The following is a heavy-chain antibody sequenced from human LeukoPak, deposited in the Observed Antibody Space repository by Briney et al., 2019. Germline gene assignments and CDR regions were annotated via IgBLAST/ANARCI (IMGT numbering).Heavy chain of an antibody. CDR3: AREIRNYYGSGSYYKGYFQH. J-gene: IGHJ1*01. V-gene: IGHV4-59*01. D-gene: IGHD3-10*01. CDR2: IYYSGST. Sequence: SETLSLTCTVSGGSISSYYWSWIRQPPGKGQEWIGYIYYSGSTNYNPSLKSRVTISVDTSKNQFSLKLSSVTAADTAVYYCAREIRNYYGSGSYYKGYFQHWGQGTLVTVSS. CDR1: GGSISSYY.